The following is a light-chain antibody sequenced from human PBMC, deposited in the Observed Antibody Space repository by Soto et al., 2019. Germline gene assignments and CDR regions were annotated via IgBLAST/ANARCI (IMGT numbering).Light chain of an antibody. Sequence: EIVMTQSPATLSLSPGERATLSCRASQSVSSYLACYQQQPGEAPTLLIYDASTSATGITARFSGSGSGTAFTLTISSLEDEDFAVYYCQQYNNWPPWTFGQGTKVDIK. V-gene: IGKV3-11*01. J-gene: IGKJ1*01. CDR2: DAS. CDR3: QQYNNWPPWT. CDR1: QSVSSY.